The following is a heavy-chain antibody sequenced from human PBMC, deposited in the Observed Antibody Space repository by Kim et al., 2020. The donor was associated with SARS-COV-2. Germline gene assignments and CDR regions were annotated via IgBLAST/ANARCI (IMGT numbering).Heavy chain of an antibody. J-gene: IGHJ4*02. Sequence: GGSLRLSCAASGFTFSSYGMHWVRQAPGKGLEWVAVISYDGSNKYYADSVKGRFTISRDNSKNTLYLQMNSLRAEDTAVYYCAKDSPNYSSSWLGPRFDYWGQGTLVTVSS. CDR3: AKDSPNYSSSWLGPRFDY. V-gene: IGHV3-30*18. CDR2: ISYDGSNK. D-gene: IGHD6-13*01. CDR1: GFTFSSYG.